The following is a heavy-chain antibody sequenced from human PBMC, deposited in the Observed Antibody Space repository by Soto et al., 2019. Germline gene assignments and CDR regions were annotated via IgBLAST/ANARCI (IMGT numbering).Heavy chain of an antibody. V-gene: IGHV4-59*01. CDR2: IYYSGTT. CDR1: GGSISTYY. Sequence: SETLSLTCTVSGGSISTYYWSWIRQPPGKGLEWIGYIYYSGTTNYNPSLKSRVTISVDTSKNQFSLKLSSVTAADTAVYYCARVLGNDAFDIWGQGTMVTVSS. CDR3: ARVLGNDAFDI. D-gene: IGHD3-3*02. J-gene: IGHJ3*02.